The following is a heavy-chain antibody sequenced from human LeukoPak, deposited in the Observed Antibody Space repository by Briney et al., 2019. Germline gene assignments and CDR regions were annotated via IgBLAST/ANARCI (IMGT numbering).Heavy chain of an antibody. CDR3: ARLKQRETGSFDY. V-gene: IGHV4-34*01. J-gene: IGHJ4*02. CDR1: GGSFSGYY. D-gene: IGHD1-1*01. CDR2: INHSGST. Sequence: SETLSLTCAVYGGSFSGYYWSWIRQPPGKGLEWIGEINHSGSTNYNPSLKSRVTISVDTSKNQFSLKLSSVTAADTAVYYCARLKQRETGSFDYWGQGTLVTVSS.